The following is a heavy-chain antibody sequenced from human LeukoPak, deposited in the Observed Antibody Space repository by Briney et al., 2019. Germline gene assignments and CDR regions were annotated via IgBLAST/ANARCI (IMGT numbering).Heavy chain of an antibody. J-gene: IGHJ4*02. CDR3: AKERFITVTNFDS. Sequence: GGSLRLSCAASGFIFSDYAMTWVRQAPGKGLEWVSTISSGGRTFYADSVKGRFSISRDSSKNTVYLQMNRLRAEDTALYYCAKERFITVTNFDSWGQGTLVTVSS. CDR1: GFIFSDYA. CDR2: ISSGGRT. V-gene: IGHV3-23*01. D-gene: IGHD4-17*01.